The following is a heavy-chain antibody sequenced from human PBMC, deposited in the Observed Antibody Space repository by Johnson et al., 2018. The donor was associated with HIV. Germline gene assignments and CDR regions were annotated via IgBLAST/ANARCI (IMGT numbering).Heavy chain of an antibody. D-gene: IGHD1-26*01. CDR3: AKYGFSGSYQGAFDI. CDR1: GFSFDDYG. V-gene: IGHV3-30*18. Sequence: VQLVESGGGVVRPGGSLRLSCAASGFSFDDYGMSWVRQAPGKGLEWVAVISYDGSNKYYADSVKGRFTISRDNSKNTLYLQMNSLRAEDTAVYYCAKYGFSGSYQGAFDIWGQGTMVTVSS. CDR2: ISYDGSNK. J-gene: IGHJ3*02.